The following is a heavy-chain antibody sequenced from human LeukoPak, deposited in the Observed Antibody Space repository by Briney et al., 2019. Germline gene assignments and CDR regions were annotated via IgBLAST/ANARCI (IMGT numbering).Heavy chain of an antibody. D-gene: IGHD3-10*01. CDR3: TRAPLWFGTPHFDY. Sequence: GGSLRLSFAASGFTFSNYWMYWVRQAPGKGLVWVPRINSDGSSTSYADSVRGRFTISRENAKNTLYLQMNSLRAEDTAVYYCTRAPLWFGTPHFDYWGQGTLVTVSS. CDR2: INSDGSST. V-gene: IGHV3-74*01. CDR1: GFTFSNYW. J-gene: IGHJ4*02.